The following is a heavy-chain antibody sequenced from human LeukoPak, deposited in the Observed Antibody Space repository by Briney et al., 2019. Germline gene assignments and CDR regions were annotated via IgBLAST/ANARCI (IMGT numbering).Heavy chain of an antibody. V-gene: IGHV1-2*02. CDR3: ARAPGSSGWYYFDY. CDR1: GYTFTGYY. Sequence: ASVKVSCKASGYTFTGYYMHWVRQAPGQGLEWMGWINPNSGGTNYAQKFQGRVTMTRDTSISTAYMELSRLRSDDTAVYCCARAPGSSGWYYFDYWGQGTLVTVSS. J-gene: IGHJ4*02. D-gene: IGHD6-19*01. CDR2: INPNSGGT.